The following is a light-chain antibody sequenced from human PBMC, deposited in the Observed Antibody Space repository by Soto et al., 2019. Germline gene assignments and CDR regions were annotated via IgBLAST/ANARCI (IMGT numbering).Light chain of an antibody. Sequence: EIVLTQSPGTRSTSPVSRPYLCCXXXQSVSSYLAWYQQKPGQAPRLLIYDASNRATGIPARFSGSGSGTDFTLTISSLEPEDFAVYYCQQRSNWPPRITFGQGTRLEI. J-gene: IGKJ5*01. CDR1: QSVSSY. CDR2: DAS. CDR3: QQRSNWPPRIT. V-gene: IGKV3-11*01.